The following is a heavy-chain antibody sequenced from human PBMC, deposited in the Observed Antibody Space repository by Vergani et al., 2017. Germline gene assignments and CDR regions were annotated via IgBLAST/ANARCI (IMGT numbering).Heavy chain of an antibody. D-gene: IGHD6-13*01. CDR2: INSDGSST. V-gene: IGHV3-74*01. CDR3: AREGYSSSWPIIEYYYYYYGMDV. CDR1: GFTFSSYW. Sequence: EVQLVESGGGFVQPGGSLRLSCAASGFTFSSYWMHWVRQAPGKGLVWVSRINSDGSSTSYADSVKGRFTISRDNAKNTLYLQMNSLRAEDTAVYYCAREGYSSSWPIIEYYYYYYGMDVWGQGTTVTVSS. J-gene: IGHJ6*02.